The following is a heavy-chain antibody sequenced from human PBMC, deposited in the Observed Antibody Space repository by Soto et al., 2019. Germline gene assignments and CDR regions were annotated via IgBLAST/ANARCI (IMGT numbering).Heavy chain of an antibody. D-gene: IGHD3-10*01. CDR3: ARDSDSGSYYFDY. Sequence: QVQLQESGPGLAKPSETLSLTCTVSGGSVSSGSYYWSWIRQPPGKGLEWIGYIYNSGSTNYNPSLKSRVTISVDTSKNHFSLRMSSVTAADTAVYYCARDSDSGSYYFDYWGRGTLVTVSS. V-gene: IGHV4-61*03. J-gene: IGHJ4*02. CDR2: IYNSGST. CDR1: GGSVSSGSYY.